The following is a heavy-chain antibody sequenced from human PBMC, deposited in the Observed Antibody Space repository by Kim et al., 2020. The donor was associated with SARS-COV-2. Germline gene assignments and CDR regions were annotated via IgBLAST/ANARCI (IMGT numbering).Heavy chain of an antibody. D-gene: IGHD3-22*01. CDR3: ARVHYYDSSGYPH. J-gene: IGHJ4*02. CDR2: ISSSSSTI. Sequence: GGSLRLSCAAYGFTFSSYSMSWVRQAPGKGLEWVSYISSSSSTIYYADSVKVRFTISRDNAKNSLYLQMNSLRVEDTAVYYCARVHYYDSSGYPHWGRGTLVTVSS. CDR1: GFTFSSYS. V-gene: IGHV3-48*01.